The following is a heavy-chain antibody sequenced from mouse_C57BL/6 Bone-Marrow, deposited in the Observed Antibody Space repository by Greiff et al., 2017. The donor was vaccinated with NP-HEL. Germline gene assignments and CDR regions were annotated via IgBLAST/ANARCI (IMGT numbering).Heavy chain of an antibody. V-gene: IGHV1-54*01. Sequence: QVQLKESGAELVRPGTSVKVSCKASGYAFTNYLIEWVKQRPGQGLEWIGVINPGSGGTNYNEKFKGKATLTADKSSSTAYMQLSSLTSEYSAVDFCTIDTTVVEYWYFDVGGTGTTVTVSS. CDR3: TIDTTVVEYWYFDV. CDR1: GYAFTNYL. CDR2: INPGSGGT. J-gene: IGHJ1*03. D-gene: IGHD1-1*01.